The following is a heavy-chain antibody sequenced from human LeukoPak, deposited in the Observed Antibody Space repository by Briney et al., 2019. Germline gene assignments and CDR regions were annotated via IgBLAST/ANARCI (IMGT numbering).Heavy chain of an antibody. D-gene: IGHD3-10*01. CDR1: GFTFANTW. J-gene: IGHJ4*02. V-gene: IGHV3-74*01. Sequence: GGSLRLSCAASGFTFANTWMHWVRQAPGKGLVWLSLINNDGSTTNYADSVKGRFTISRDNAKNTVYLQMNGLRAEDTAVYYCAIGGTYGSGSWGQGTLVTVSS. CDR3: AIGGTYGSGS. CDR2: INNDGSTT.